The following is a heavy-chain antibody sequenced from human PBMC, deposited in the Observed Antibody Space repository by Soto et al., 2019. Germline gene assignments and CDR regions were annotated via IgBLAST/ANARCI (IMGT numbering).Heavy chain of an antibody. J-gene: IGHJ4*01. CDR3: ASLGYCSGADCHGTR. Sequence: SETLSLTCAVSGGSINSNNWWSWVRQPPGQGLEWIGEVHRSGSTNYNPSVRARVAISVDKFKNQFSLKLTSVTAADTAVYFCASLGYCSGADCHGTRWGQGILVTVSS. CDR2: VHRSGST. D-gene: IGHD2-8*02. V-gene: IGHV4-4*02. CDR1: GGSINSNNW.